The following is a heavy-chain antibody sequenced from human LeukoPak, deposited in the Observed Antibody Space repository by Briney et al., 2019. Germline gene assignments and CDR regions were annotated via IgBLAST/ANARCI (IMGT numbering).Heavy chain of an antibody. J-gene: IGHJ4*02. V-gene: IGHV4-38-2*02. CDR3: ARGSGSYYSFFGY. CDR1: GYSISSGYY. Sequence: PSETLSLTCTVSGYSISSGYYWGWIRQPPGKGLERIGSIYHSGSTYYNPSLKSRVTISVDTSKNQFSLKLSSVTAADTAVYYCARGSGSYYSFFGYWGQGTLVTVSS. CDR2: IYHSGST. D-gene: IGHD1-26*01.